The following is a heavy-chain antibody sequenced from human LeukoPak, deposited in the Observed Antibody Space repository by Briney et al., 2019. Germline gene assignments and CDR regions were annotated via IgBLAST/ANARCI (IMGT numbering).Heavy chain of an antibody. CDR1: GYTFTSYY. CDR3: AREDSSSSEYFDY. J-gene: IGHJ4*02. V-gene: IGHV1-69*13. CDR2: IIPIFGTA. D-gene: IGHD6-6*01. Sequence: GASVKVSCKASGYTFTSYYMHWVRQAPGQGLEWMGGIIPIFGTANYAQKFQGRVTITADESTSTAYMELSSLRSEDTAVYYCAREDSSSSEYFDYWGQGTLVTVSS.